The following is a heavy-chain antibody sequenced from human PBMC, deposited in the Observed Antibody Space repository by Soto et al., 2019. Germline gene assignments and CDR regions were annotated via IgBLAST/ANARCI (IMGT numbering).Heavy chain of an antibody. Sequence: SVKVSCKASGGTFSSYAISCVRHAPGQGLEWMGGIIPIFGTANYAQKFQGRVTITADESTSTAYMELSSLRSEDTAVYYCACKWGVPATSPLKYWGQGTLVTVSS. CDR2: IIPIFGTA. V-gene: IGHV1-69*13. CDR1: GGTFSSYA. CDR3: ACKWGVPATSPLKY. J-gene: IGHJ4*02. D-gene: IGHD3-10*01.